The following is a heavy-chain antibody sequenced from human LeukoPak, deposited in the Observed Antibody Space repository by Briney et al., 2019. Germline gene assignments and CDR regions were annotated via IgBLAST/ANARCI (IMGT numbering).Heavy chain of an antibody. V-gene: IGHV4-59*10. D-gene: IGHD6-6*01. CDR2: IYTSGST. CDR1: GGSFSDYY. J-gene: IGHJ5*02. CDR3: ATLGYSSSSGWFDP. Sequence: SETLSLTCAVYGGSFSDYYWSWIRQPAGKGLEWIGRIYTSGSTNYNPSLKSRVTISVDTSKNQFSLKLSSVTAADTAVYYCATLGYSSSSGWFDPWGQGTLVTVSS.